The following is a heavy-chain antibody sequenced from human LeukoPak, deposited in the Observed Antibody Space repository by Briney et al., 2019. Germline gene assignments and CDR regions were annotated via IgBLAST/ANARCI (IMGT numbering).Heavy chain of an antibody. D-gene: IGHD2-15*01. V-gene: IGHV4-59*03. J-gene: IGHJ3*02. CDR1: GASINNYY. CDR3: AQQVVGTSNTFDT. Sequence: SETLSLTCTVSGASINNYYWTWIRQAPGKGLEWIGSMSYSGNTDYNPVLTKSRVTISVDRSKSQIYLSLGTVTAADTAVYFCAQQVVGTSNTFDTWGQGAWVTVPS. CDR2: MSYSGNT.